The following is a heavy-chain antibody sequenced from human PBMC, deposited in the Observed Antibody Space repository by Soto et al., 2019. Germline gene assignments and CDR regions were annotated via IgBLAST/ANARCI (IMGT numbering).Heavy chain of an antibody. V-gene: IGHV3-23*01. CDR1: GFTFSSYA. CDR2: ISGSGGST. D-gene: IGHD3-22*01. J-gene: IGHJ3*02. CDR3: ANDYYDSSGYYYGDAFDI. Sequence: GGSLRLSCAASGFTFSSYAMSWVRQAPGKGLEWVSAISGSGGSTYYADSVKGRFTISRDNSKNTLYLQMNSLRAEDTAVYYCANDYYDSSGYYYGDAFDIWGQGTMVTVSS.